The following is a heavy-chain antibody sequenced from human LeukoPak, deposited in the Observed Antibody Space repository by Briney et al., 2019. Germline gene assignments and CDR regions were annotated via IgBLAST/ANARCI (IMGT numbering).Heavy chain of an antibody. D-gene: IGHD3-3*01. CDR3: ARTRQGVWSGYLIDY. CDR2: ISAYNGNT. Sequence: ASVKVSCKASGYTFTSYGISWVRQAPGQGLEWMGWISAYNGNTNYAQKLQGRVTMTTDTSTSTAYMELRSLRSDDTAVYYCARTRQGVWSGYLIDYWGQGTLVTVSS. V-gene: IGHV1-18*01. CDR1: GYTFTSYG. J-gene: IGHJ4*02.